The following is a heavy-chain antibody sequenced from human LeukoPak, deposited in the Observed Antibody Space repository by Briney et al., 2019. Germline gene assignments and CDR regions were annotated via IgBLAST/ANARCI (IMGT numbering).Heavy chain of an antibody. V-gene: IGHV4-59*01. J-gene: IGHJ4*02. D-gene: IGHD5-18*01. Sequence: SETLSLTCSVSGGSISSYFWSWIRQPPGKGLEWIGSMYYTGSTHYNPSLKSRVTVSVDTSKNQFSLKLSSVTAAVTAVYYSAREVAWIRLFDYWGQGTLVTVSS. CDR2: MYYTGST. CDR3: AREVAWIRLFDY. CDR1: GGSISSYF.